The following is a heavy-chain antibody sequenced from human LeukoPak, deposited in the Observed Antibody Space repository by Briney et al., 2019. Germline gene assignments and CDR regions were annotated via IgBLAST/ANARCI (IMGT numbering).Heavy chain of an antibody. CDR3: AGITDYDSSGYYYVFAFDI. D-gene: IGHD3-22*01. CDR2: ISSDGGST. J-gene: IGHJ3*02. CDR1: GFTFDDYS. Sequence: GGSLRLSCAASGFTFDDYSMHWVRQAPGKGLEWVSLISSDGGSTYYADSVKGRFTISRDNSKNTLYLQMNSLRAEDTAVYYCAGITDYDSSGYYYVFAFDIWGQGTMVTVSS. V-gene: IGHV3-43*01.